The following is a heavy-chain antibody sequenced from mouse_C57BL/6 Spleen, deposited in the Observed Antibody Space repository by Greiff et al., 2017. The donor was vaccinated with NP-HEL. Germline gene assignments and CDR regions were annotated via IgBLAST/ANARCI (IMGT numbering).Heavy chain of an antibody. CDR2: ISYSGST. CDR3: ARNIYDGYYDY. J-gene: IGHJ2*01. Sequence: VKPMESGPGLAKPSQFLSLTCSVTGYSITSDYWNWIRKFPGNKLEYMGYISYSGSTYYNPSLKSRISITRDTSKNQYYLQLNSVTTEDTATYYCARNIYDGYYDYWGQGTTLTVSS. D-gene: IGHD2-3*01. V-gene: IGHV3-8*01. CDR1: GYSITSDY.